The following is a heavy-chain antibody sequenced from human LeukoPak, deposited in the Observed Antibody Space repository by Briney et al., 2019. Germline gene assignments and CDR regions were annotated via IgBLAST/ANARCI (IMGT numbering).Heavy chain of an antibody. V-gene: IGHV3-48*03. CDR2: ISSSGSTI. CDR1: GFTFSSYE. Sequence: SGGSLRLSCAASGFTFSSYEMNWVRQAPGKGLEWVSYISSSGSTIYYADSVKGRFTISRDNAKNSLYLQMNSLRAEDTAVYYCASLSGSYVDYWGQGTLVTVSS. J-gene: IGHJ4*02. D-gene: IGHD1-26*01. CDR3: ASLSGSYVDY.